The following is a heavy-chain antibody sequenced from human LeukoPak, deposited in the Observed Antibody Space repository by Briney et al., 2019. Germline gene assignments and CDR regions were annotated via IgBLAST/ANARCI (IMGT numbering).Heavy chain of an antibody. V-gene: IGHV3-7*01. CDR3: ARGLYNYYDSRGYYPVFYY. CDR2: IKQDGSEK. Sequence: GGSLRLSCAASGFTFSSYWMSWVRQAPGKGMEWVANIKQDGSEKYYVDSVKGRLTISRDNAKKSLYLQMNRLRAEDTAVYYCARGLYNYYDSRGYYPVFYYWGQGALLTVSS. D-gene: IGHD3-22*01. J-gene: IGHJ4*02. CDR1: GFTFSSYW.